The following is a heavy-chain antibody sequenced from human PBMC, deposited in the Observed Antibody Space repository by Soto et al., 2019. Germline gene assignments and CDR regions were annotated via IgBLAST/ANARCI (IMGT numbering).Heavy chain of an antibody. CDR3: ARGGNRYSNVASGVGGFDY. Sequence: SETLSLTCTVSGASISSSYWSWIRQSPERGLGWIAYVYHTGATNYNPSLKSRVTISLDTSKGQFSLNLTSLTTADTAVYFCARGGNRYSNVASGVGGFDYWGQGSLVTVSS. CDR1: GASISSSY. J-gene: IGHJ4*02. D-gene: IGHD5-12*01. V-gene: IGHV4-59*01. CDR2: VYHTGAT.